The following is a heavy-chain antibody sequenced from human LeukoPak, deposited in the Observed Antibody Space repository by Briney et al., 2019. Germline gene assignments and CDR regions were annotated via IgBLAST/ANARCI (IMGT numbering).Heavy chain of an antibody. CDR3: ARGGYSSGWYVFDY. CDR1: GGSISSYY. V-gene: IGHV4-4*07. CDR2: IYAGGST. J-gene: IGHJ4*02. D-gene: IGHD6-19*01. Sequence: SETLSLTCTVSGGSISSYYWSWIRQPAGKGLEWIGRIYAGGSTNYNPSLKSRVTISVDTSKNQFSLKLTSVTAADTAVYYCARGGYSSGWYVFDYWGQGTLVTVSS.